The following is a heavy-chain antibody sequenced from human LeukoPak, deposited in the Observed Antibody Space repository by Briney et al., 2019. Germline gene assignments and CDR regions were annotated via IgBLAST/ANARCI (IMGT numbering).Heavy chain of an antibody. CDR3: ARPFAGMQHDAFDI. CDR2: INHSGST. Sequence: SETLSLTCAVYGGSFSGYYWSWIRQPPGKGLEWIGEINHSGSTNYNPSLKSRVTISVDTSKNQFSLKLSSVTAADTAVYYCARPFAGMQHDAFDIWGQGTMVTVSS. D-gene: IGHD2-8*01. J-gene: IGHJ3*02. CDR1: GGSFSGYY. V-gene: IGHV4-34*01.